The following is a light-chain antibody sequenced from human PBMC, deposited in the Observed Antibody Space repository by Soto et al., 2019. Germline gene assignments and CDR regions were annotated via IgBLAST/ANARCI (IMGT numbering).Light chain of an antibody. CDR1: QSVSSN. Sequence: EIVMTQSPATPSVSPGERATLSCRASQSVSSNLAWYQQKPGQAPRLLIYGGSTRATGIPARCSGSGSGTAFTLTISSLQSEDFAVYYCQQYNNWTRRTFGQGTKVEIK. J-gene: IGKJ1*01. CDR2: GGS. CDR3: QQYNNWTRRT. V-gene: IGKV3-15*01.